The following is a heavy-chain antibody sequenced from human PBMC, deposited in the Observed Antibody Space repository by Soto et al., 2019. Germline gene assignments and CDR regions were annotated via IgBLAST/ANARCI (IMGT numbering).Heavy chain of an antibody. CDR2: INPNSGGT. Sequence: SCLTFPCTYMRFVGKPTVMCVEWMGWINPNSGGTNYAQKFQGRVTMTRDTSISKAYMELSRLRSDDTAVYYCAIEPNYCSGGSCYSSPLDYWGQGGLGPVSS. V-gene: IGHV1-2*02. J-gene: IGHJ4*02. CDR1: CLTFPCTY. D-gene: IGHD2-15*01. CDR3: AIEPNYCSGGSCYSSPLDY.